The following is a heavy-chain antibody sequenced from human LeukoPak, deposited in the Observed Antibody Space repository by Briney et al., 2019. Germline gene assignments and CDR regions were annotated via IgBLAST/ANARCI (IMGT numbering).Heavy chain of an antibody. CDR1: GGSISSYY. CDR2: IYSTGST. CDR3: ATRIGGGTSYYFDY. V-gene: IGHV4-4*07. D-gene: IGHD2/OR15-2a*01. Sequence: SETLSLTCTVSGGSISSYYWSWIRQPAGKGLEWIGRIYSTGSTGYNPSLKSRVTMSLDTSKNQFSLKLSSVTAADTAVYFCATRIGGGTSYYFDYWGQGTLVTVSS. J-gene: IGHJ4*02.